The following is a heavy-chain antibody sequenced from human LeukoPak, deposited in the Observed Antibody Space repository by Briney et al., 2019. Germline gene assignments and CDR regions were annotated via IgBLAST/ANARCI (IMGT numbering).Heavy chain of an antibody. Sequence: ASVKVSCKASGYTFTNYGISWVRQAPGQGLEWMGWISGYNGKTKYAEKFQGRVTMTTDTSTNTAYMELRSLRSDDTAVYYCARWNEYYESSKYNYYMDVWDKGTTVTISS. CDR3: ARWNEYYESSKYNYYMDV. J-gene: IGHJ6*03. CDR2: ISGYNGKT. CDR1: GYTFTNYG. V-gene: IGHV1-18*01. D-gene: IGHD3-22*01.